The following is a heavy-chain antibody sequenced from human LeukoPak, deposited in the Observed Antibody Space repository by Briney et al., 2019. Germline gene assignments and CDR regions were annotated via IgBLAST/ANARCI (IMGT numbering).Heavy chain of an antibody. CDR2: ISSSSSYI. D-gene: IGHD4-11*01. V-gene: IGHV3-21*01. CDR3: AKDSVRTTVTTPLDY. Sequence: GGSLRLSCAASGFTFSSYSMNWVRQAPGKGLEWVSSISSSSSYIYYADSVKGRFTISRDNAKNSLYLQMNSLRAEDTAVYYCAKDSVRTTVTTPLDYWGQGTLVTVSS. J-gene: IGHJ4*02. CDR1: GFTFSSYS.